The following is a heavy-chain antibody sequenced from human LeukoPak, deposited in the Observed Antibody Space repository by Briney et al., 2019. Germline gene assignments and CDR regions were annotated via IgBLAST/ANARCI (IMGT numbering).Heavy chain of an antibody. CDR1: GGTFSSYA. CDR3: ARGGLLELRAFDI. V-gene: IGHV1-69*05. Sequence: GASVKVSCKASGGTFSSYAISWVRQAPGQGLEWMGGIIPIFGTANYAQKFQGRVTITTDESTSTAYMELSSLRSEDTAVYYCARGGLLELRAFDIWGQGTMVTVSS. J-gene: IGHJ3*02. CDR2: IIPIFGTA. D-gene: IGHD1-7*01.